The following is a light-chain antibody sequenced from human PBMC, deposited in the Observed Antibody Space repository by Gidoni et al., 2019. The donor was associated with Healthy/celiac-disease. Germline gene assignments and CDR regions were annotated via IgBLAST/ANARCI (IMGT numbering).Light chain of an antibody. Sequence: EIVLTQSPATLSLSPGERATLSCRASQSVSSYLDWYQQKPGQAPRLLIYDASNRDTGLPARFSGSGSGTDFTLTISSLEPEDVAVYYCQQRSNWVTFGGGTKVEIK. CDR1: QSVSSY. CDR2: DAS. CDR3: QQRSNWVT. J-gene: IGKJ4*01. V-gene: IGKV3-11*01.